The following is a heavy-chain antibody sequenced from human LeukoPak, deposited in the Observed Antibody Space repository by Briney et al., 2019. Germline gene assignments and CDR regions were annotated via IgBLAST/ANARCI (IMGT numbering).Heavy chain of an antibody. CDR1: GYTFTGYY. Sequence: ASVKVSCKASGYTFTGYYMHWVRQAPGQGLEWMGWINPNSGGTNYAQKFQGRVTMTRDTSISTAYTELSRLRSDDTAVYYCAREGRGCSGGSCYPSYHYYYYMDVWGKGTTVTISS. J-gene: IGHJ6*03. CDR3: AREGRGCSGGSCYPSYHYYYYMDV. D-gene: IGHD2-15*01. CDR2: INPNSGGT. V-gene: IGHV1-2*02.